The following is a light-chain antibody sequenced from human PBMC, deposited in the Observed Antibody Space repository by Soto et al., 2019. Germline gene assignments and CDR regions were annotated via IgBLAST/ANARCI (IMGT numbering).Light chain of an antibody. J-gene: IGLJ1*01. V-gene: IGLV2-8*01. Sequence: QSALTQPPSASGSPGQSVTISCTGTSSDVGAYDYVSWYQQHPGKAPKLMMYEINKRPSGVPDRFSGSKSGNTASLTVSGRQAEDDADYYSSSFAGSNNFPYVLGTGTKLTVL. CDR2: EIN. CDR1: SSDVGAYDY. CDR3: SSFAGSNNFPYV.